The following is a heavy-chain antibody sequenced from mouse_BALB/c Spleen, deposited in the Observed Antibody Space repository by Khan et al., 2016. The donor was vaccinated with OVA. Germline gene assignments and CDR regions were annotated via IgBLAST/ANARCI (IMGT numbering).Heavy chain of an antibody. CDR3: DSYVCDAGAWFAY. Sequence: QMQLEESGPGLVAPSQSLSITCTVSGFSLTSYGVHWVRQPPGKGLEWLGVIWAGGSTNYNSAHMSRLSISKDNSKSQVFLKMNSLQTDDTAMYYCDSYVCDAGAWFAYWGQGTLVTVSA. CDR1: GFSLTSYG. V-gene: IGHV2-9*02. J-gene: IGHJ3*01. CDR2: IWAGGST.